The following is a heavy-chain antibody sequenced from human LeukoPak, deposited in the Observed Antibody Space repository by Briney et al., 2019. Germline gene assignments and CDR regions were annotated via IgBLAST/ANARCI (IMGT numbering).Heavy chain of an antibody. D-gene: IGHD6-13*01. J-gene: IGHJ6*03. Sequence: SETLSLTCTVSGGSISSSSYYWGWIRQPPGKGLEWIGNIYYSGRTYYNPSLKSRVTISVDTSKNQFSLKLSSVTAADTAVYYCARVSSSWDYYYYYMDVWGKGTTVTISS. CDR2: IYYSGRT. CDR1: GGSISSSSYY. V-gene: IGHV4-39*07. CDR3: ARVSSSWDYYYYYMDV.